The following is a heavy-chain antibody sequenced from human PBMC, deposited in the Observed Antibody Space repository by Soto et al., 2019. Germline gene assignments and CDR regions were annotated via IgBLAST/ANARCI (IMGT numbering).Heavy chain of an antibody. CDR3: ARDIRVAYYYYGMDV. V-gene: IGHV1-3*01. J-gene: IGHJ6*02. CDR2: INAGNGNT. D-gene: IGHD5-12*01. CDR1: GYTFTSYA. Sequence: RASVKVSCKASGYTFTSYAMHWVRQAPGQRLEWMGWINAGNGNTKYSQKFQGRVTITRDTSASTAYMELSSLRSEDTAVYYCARDIRVAYYYYGMDVWGQGTTVTVSS.